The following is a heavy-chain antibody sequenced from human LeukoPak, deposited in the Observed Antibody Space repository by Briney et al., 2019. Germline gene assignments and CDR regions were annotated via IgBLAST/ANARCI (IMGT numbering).Heavy chain of an antibody. CDR1: GGSISSSSYY. D-gene: IGHD3-3*02. Sequence: SETLSLTCTVSGGSISSSSYYWGWIRQPPGKGLEWIGSIYYSGSTYYNPSLKSRVTISVDTSKNQFSLKLSSVTAADTAVYYCARIHFWSVGSFDYWGQGTLVTVSS. CDR3: ARIHFWSVGSFDY. J-gene: IGHJ4*02. CDR2: IYYSGST. V-gene: IGHV4-39*01.